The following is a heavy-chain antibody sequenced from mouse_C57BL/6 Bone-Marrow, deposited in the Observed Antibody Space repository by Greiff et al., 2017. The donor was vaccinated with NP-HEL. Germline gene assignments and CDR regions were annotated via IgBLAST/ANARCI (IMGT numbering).Heavy chain of an antibody. CDR1: GFTFSDYG. D-gene: IGHD1-1*01. CDR2: ISNLAYSI. J-gene: IGHJ1*03. V-gene: IGHV5-15*01. CDR3: ARGDGSSYRYFDV. Sequence: EVMLVESGGGLVQPGGSLKLSCAASGFTFSDYGMAWVRQAPRKGPEWVAFISNLAYSIYYADTVTGRFTISRENAKNTLYLEMSSLRSEDTAMYYCARGDGSSYRYFDVWGTGTTVTVSS.